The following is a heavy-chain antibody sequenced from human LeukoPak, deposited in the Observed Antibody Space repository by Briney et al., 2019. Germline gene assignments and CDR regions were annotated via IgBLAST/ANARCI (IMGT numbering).Heavy chain of an antibody. CDR2: INPNSGGT. J-gene: IGHJ6*03. CDR3: ARDRRYSSSWYTYYYYMDV. CDR1: GYNFISYG. V-gene: IGHV1-2*02. D-gene: IGHD6-13*01. Sequence: PEASVKVSCKASGYNFISYGISWVRQAPGQGLEWMGWINPNSGGTNYAQKFQGRVTMTRDTSISTAYMELSRLRSDDTAVYYCARDRRYSSSWYTYYYYMDVWGKGTTVTVSS.